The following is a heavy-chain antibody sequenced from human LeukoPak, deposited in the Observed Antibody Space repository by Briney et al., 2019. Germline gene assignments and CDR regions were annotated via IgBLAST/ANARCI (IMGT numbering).Heavy chain of an antibody. J-gene: IGHJ5*02. D-gene: IGHD6-19*01. V-gene: IGHV3-30-3*01. CDR3: AREDIAVAGTYFDP. CDR2: ISYDGSNK. Sequence: GGSLRLSCAASGFTFSTCAMSWVRQAPGKGLEWVAVISYDGSNKYYADSVKGRFTISRDNSKNTLYLQMNSLRAEDTAVYYCAREDIAVAGTYFDPWGQGTLVTVSS. CDR1: GFTFSTCA.